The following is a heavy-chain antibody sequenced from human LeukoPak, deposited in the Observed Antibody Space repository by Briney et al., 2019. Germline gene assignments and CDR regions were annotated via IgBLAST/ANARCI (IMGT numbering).Heavy chain of an antibody. V-gene: IGHV4-30-2*01. CDR2: IYHSGST. J-gene: IGHJ4*02. D-gene: IGHD2-2*01. CDR3: ARGDYQLPTSFDY. CDR1: GGSISSGGYS. Sequence: SETLSLTCAVSGGSISSGGYSWSWIRQPPGKGLEWIGYIYHSGSTYYNPSLKSRVTISVDRSKNQFSLKLSSVTAADTAVYYCARGDYQLPTSFDYWGQGTLVTVSS.